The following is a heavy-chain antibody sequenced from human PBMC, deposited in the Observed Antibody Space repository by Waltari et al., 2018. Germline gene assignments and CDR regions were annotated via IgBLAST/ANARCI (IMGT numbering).Heavy chain of an antibody. Sequence: QLQLQESGPGLVKPSETLALTCSVSGGSITTNRHYWGGIRQPPGQGLEWIGTISYNGAPYSSPSLRGLLTLARDTAMNQLSLKLGSVTAADTAVYYCATYIGASVGTAAFDVWGQGTMVTVSS. V-gene: IGHV4-39*01. CDR3: ATYIGASVGTAAFDV. CDR2: ISYNGAP. CDR1: GGSITTNRHY. D-gene: IGHD5-12*01. J-gene: IGHJ3*01.